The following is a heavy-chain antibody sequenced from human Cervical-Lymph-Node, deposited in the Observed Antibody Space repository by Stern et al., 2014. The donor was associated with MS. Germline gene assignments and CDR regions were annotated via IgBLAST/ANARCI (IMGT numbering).Heavy chain of an antibody. D-gene: IGHD2/OR15-2a*01. V-gene: IGHV1-69*01. Sequence: QVQLVGSGAEVKKPGSSVKVSCKASGGTFSDYAISWVRQAPRQGLEWMGGIIPVFGTANYAQKLQGRVTITADESTSTAYMELSSLRSEDTAVYYCARDSDLENIGYGMDVWGQGTAVTVS. J-gene: IGHJ6*02. CDR2: IIPVFGTA. CDR3: ARDSDLENIGYGMDV. CDR1: GGTFSDYA.